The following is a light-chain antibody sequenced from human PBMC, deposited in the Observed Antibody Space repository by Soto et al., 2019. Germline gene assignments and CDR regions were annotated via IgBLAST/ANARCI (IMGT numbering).Light chain of an antibody. CDR1: QSVSSN. CDR3: QQHNNWPLT. J-gene: IGKJ4*01. CDR2: GAS. V-gene: IGKV3-15*01. Sequence: EIVMTQSPATLSVSPGERATLSCRASQSVSSNLAWYQQKAGQAPRLLIYGASTRATGIPARFSGSRSGTEFTLTISSLQSEDFAVYYCQQHNNWPLTFGGGTKVEIK.